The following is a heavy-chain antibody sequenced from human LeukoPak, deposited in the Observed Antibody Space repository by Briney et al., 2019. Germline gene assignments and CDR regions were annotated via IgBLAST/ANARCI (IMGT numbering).Heavy chain of an antibody. D-gene: IGHD5-24*01. V-gene: IGHV2-5*02. J-gene: IGHJ4*02. CDR3: AHVEMATISDHFDY. CDR1: GFSLSTSGVG. Sequence: SGPTLVNPTQTLTLTCTLSGFSLSTSGVGVGWIRQPPGKALEWLALIYWDDDKRYSPSLKSRLTITKGASKNQVVLTMTNMDPVDTATYYCAHVEMATISDHFDYWGQGTLVTVSS. CDR2: IYWDDDK.